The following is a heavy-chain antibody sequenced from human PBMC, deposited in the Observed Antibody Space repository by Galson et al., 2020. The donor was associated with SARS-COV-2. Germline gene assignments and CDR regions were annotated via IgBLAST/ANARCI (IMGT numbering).Heavy chain of an antibody. J-gene: IGHJ4*02. CDR3: AREALSEITIFGVVIYRYFDY. CDR2: ISSSGSTI. D-gene: IGHD3-3*01. Sequence: GESLQISCAASGFTFSDYYMSWIRQAPGKGLEWVSYISSSGSTIYYADSVKGRFTISRDNAKNSLYLQMNSLRAEDTAVYYCAREALSEITIFGVVIYRYFDYWGQGTLVTVSS. V-gene: IGHV3-11*01. CDR1: GFTFSDYY.